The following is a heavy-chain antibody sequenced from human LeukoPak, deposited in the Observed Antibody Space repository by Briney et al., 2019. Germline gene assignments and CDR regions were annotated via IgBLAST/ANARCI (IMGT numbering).Heavy chain of an antibody. Sequence: SETLSLTCTVSGGSISSYYWSWIRQPPGKGLEWIGYIYHSGSTYYNPSLKSRVTISVDRSKNQFSLKLSSVTAADTAVYYCARAQITMVRGVPLDYWGQGTLVTVSS. CDR1: GGSISSYY. J-gene: IGHJ4*02. CDR2: IYHSGST. CDR3: ARAQITMVRGVPLDY. V-gene: IGHV4-59*12. D-gene: IGHD3-10*01.